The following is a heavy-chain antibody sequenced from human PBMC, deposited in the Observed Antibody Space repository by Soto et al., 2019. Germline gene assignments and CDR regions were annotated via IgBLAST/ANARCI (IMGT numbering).Heavy chain of an antibody. V-gene: IGHV4-39*01. CDR3: ARTYVTDVVVVPASKDYMDV. D-gene: IGHD2-2*01. CDR2: ITYSGST. J-gene: IGHJ6*03. Sequence: QLQLQESGPGLVKPSETLSLTCTVSGGSISSSSSSWGWIRQPPGKGLEWLGIITYSGSTYYSPSLKSRVTLPVEPAKYLFALKLSSVTAADTAVYYCARTYVTDVVVVPASKDYMDVWGKGTTVTVSS. CDR1: GGSISSSSSS.